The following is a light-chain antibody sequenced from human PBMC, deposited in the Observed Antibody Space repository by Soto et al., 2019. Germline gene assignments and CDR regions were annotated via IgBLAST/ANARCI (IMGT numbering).Light chain of an antibody. CDR1: SSNIGAGYD. J-gene: IGLJ2*01. CDR3: QSYDSSLSGSDVV. CDR2: GNT. V-gene: IGLV1-40*01. Sequence: QAVVTQPPSVSGAPGQRVTISCTGSSSNIGAGYDVHWFQQLPGTAPKLLIYGNTNRPSGVPDRFSGSKSDTSASLAITGLQDEDEADYYCQSYDSSLSGSDVVFGGGTKLTVL.